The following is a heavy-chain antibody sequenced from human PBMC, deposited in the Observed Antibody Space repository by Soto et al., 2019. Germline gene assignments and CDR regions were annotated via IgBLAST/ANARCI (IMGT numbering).Heavy chain of an antibody. CDR1: GYGFTSYG. J-gene: IGHJ4*02. V-gene: IGHV1-18*04. Sequence: QVQLVQSGAEVKKPGASVKVSCKASGYGFTSYGLNWVRQAPGQGLEWMGWISTYSGNTNYTQSLKGRLSMTKDTSTKTVFMELRGLTYDDTAVYYCASSSGWTPSHLDFWGQGTLVTVSS. CDR2: ISTYSGNT. CDR3: ASSSGWTPSHLDF. D-gene: IGHD6-19*01.